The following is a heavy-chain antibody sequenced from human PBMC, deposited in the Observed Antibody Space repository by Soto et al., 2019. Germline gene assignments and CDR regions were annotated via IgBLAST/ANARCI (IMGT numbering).Heavy chain of an antibody. V-gene: IGHV3-23*01. D-gene: IGHD6-19*01. CDR3: AKTANGWFSAFDI. CDR2: ISGSGGTT. Sequence: GGSLRLSCAASGFAFSSYGIHWVRQAPGKGLEWVSAISGSGGTTYYADSVKGRFTFSRDNSKNTLYLQMNSLRAEDTAVYYCAKTANGWFSAFDIWGQGTMVTVSS. J-gene: IGHJ3*02. CDR1: GFAFSSYG.